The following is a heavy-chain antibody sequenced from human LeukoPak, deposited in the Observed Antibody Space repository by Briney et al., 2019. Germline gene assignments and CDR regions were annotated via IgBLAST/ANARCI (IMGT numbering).Heavy chain of an antibody. Sequence: SETLSLTCAVYGGSFSGYYWSWIRQPPGKGLEWIGEINHSGSTNYNPSLKSRVTISVDTSKNQFSLKLSSVTAADTAVYYCARKPLRAWFDPWGQGTLVTVSS. V-gene: IGHV4-34*01. CDR1: GGSFSGYY. D-gene: IGHD5/OR15-5a*01. CDR2: INHSGST. J-gene: IGHJ5*02. CDR3: ARKPLRAWFDP.